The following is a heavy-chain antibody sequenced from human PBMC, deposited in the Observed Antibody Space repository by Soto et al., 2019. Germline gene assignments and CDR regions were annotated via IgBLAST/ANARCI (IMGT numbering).Heavy chain of an antibody. V-gene: IGHV1-69*13. J-gene: IGHJ4*02. Sequence: SVKVSCKASGGTLSSYAISWVRQAPGQGLEWMGGIIPIFGTANYAQNFQGRVTITADESTSTAYMELSSLRSEDTAVYYCARAARRRGTATISGLDDFGQGTLVAFCS. CDR2: IIPIFGTA. D-gene: IGHD3-16*01. CDR3: ARAARRRGTATISGLDD. CDR1: GGTLSSYA.